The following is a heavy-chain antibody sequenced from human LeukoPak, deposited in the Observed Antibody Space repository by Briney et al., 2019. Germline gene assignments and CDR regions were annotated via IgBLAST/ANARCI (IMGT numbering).Heavy chain of an antibody. CDR2: ITGSGDDI. Sequence: GGSLRLSCSGSGFTFSIYCMSWIRQAPGKGLEWVAYITGSGDDIYYAASVKGRFTISRDNAKNTRFLQRSRLRAQDTATYHCVVETVTTSGETWGQGTLVTVSS. CDR3: VVETVTTSGET. V-gene: IGHV3-21*05. D-gene: IGHD1-1*01. CDR1: GFTFSIYC. J-gene: IGHJ5*02.